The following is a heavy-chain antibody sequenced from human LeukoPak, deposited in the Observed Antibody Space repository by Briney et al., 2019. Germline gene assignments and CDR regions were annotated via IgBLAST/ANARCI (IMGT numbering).Heavy chain of an antibody. CDR2: ISGTGDST. CDR1: GFSFSNYG. V-gene: IGHV3-23*01. J-gene: IGHJ4*02. Sequence: GGSLRLSCAASGFSFSNYGMAWVRQAPGKGLEWVSAISGTGDSTYYADSVKGRFTISRDNSKHTLYLQMNSLRAEDTAVYYCASMRGYFEYWGQGTLVTVSS. CDR3: ASMRGYFEY.